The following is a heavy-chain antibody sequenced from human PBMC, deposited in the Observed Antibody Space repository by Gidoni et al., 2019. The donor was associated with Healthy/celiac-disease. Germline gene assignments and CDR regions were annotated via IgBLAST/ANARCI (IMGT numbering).Heavy chain of an antibody. D-gene: IGHD3-22*01. J-gene: IGHJ4*02. V-gene: IGHV3-15*01. CDR3: TTEGSGYYLFDY. CDR2: IKSKTDGGTT. Sequence: KGLEWVGRIKSKTDGGTTDYAAPVKGRFTISRDDSKNTLYLQMNSLKTEDTAVYYCTTEGSGYYLFDYWGQGTLVTVSS.